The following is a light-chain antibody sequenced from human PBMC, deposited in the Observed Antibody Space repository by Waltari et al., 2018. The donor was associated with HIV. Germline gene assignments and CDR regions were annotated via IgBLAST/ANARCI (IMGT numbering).Light chain of an antibody. Sequence: DIVMTQSPDSLAVSLGDRAIINCTSSQNLLNRSTNKNYVAWYQQKSGQPPRLIMYWASTRESGVSDRLTGGGSGTRFTLTINGLQASDVAIYYCQQYDSNGRTFGRGTKVEIK. J-gene: IGKJ1*01. CDR3: QQYDSNGRT. CDR1: QNLLNRSTNKNY. V-gene: IGKV4-1*01. CDR2: WAS.